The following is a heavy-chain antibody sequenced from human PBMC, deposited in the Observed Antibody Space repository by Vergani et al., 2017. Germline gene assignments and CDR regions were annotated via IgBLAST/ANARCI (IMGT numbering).Heavy chain of an antibody. CDR1: GYTFTSYG. D-gene: IGHD3-3*01. J-gene: IGHJ3*02. V-gene: IGHV1-18*01. Sequence: QVQLVQSGAEVKKPGASVKVSCKASGYTFTSYGISWVRQAPGQGLEWMGWISAYNGNTNYAQKLQGRVTMTTDTSTSTDYMELRSLRSDDTAVYYCARTSYGFWSVGPTAHFDIWGQGTMVTVSS. CDR2: ISAYNGNT. CDR3: ARTSYGFWSVGPTAHFDI.